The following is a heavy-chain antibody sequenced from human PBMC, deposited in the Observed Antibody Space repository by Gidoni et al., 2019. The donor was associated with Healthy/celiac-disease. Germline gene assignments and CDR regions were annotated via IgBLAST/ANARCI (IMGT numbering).Heavy chain of an antibody. D-gene: IGHD6-13*01. CDR1: GFTFRSYA. Sequence: EVQLLESGGGLVQPGGSLRLSCAASGFTFRSYAMSWVRQAPGKGLEWVSAISGSGGSTYYADSVKGRFTISRDNSKNTLYLQMNSLRAEDTAVYYCAKDRSGGIAATNFDYWGQGTLVTVSS. V-gene: IGHV3-23*01. CDR3: AKDRSGGIAATNFDY. CDR2: ISGSGGST. J-gene: IGHJ4*02.